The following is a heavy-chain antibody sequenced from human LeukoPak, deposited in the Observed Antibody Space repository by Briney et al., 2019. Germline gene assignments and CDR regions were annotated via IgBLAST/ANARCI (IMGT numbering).Heavy chain of an antibody. J-gene: IGHJ1*01. Sequence: SQALSLTCAISGDSVSSNSATWNWIWQSPSRGLEWLGRTYYRSKWYKYYAVSVKGRITINPDISKNQFSLQLNSVTPEDTAVYYCARGPSYFQHWGQGTLVTVSS. CDR2: TYYRSKWYK. V-gene: IGHV6-1*01. CDR1: GDSVSSNSAT. CDR3: ARGPSYFQH.